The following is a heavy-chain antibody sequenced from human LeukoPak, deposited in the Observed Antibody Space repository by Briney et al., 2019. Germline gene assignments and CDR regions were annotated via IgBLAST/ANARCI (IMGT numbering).Heavy chain of an antibody. J-gene: IGHJ4*02. V-gene: IGHV1-3*01. CDR1: GYTFINYA. Sequence: ASVKVSCKASGYTFINYAINWGRQAPGQRPEWMGWINAGNGNTKYSQKFQGRVTITRDTSASTAYMELSSLTSEDTAVYYCARGPRAAADDYWGQGTLVTVTS. D-gene: IGHD6-13*01. CDR2: INAGNGNT. CDR3: ARGPRAAADDY.